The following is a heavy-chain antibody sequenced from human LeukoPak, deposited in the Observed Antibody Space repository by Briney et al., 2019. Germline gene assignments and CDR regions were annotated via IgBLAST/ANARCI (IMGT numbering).Heavy chain of an antibody. J-gene: IGHJ6*03. CDR1: GESISGFY. V-gene: IGHV4-59*01. CDR2: IYYSGST. Sequence: SETLSLTCTVSGESISGFYWTWIRQPPGKGLEWIGYIYYSGSTNYNPSLKSRVTISVDTSKNQFSLKLSSVTAADTAVYYCARSETYHYCSGSYYKRPYYYYYMDVWGKGTTVTVSS. D-gene: IGHD3-10*01. CDR3: ARSETYHYCSGSYYKRPYYYYYMDV.